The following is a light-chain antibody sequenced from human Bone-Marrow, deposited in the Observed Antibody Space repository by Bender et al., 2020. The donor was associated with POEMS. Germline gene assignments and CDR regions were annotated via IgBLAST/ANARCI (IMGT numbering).Light chain of an antibody. CDR2: QIT. CDR1: RLGDKY. CDR3: QAWDSSTYVQ. Sequence: SHELIQPPSVSVSPGQTASITCSGDRLGDKYVCWYQQKPGQSPVLVFYQITKRPPGITERFSGSISGNTATLTISGTQAMDEADYYCQAWDSSTYVQFGGGTTLTVL. V-gene: IGLV3-1*01. J-gene: IGLJ2*01.